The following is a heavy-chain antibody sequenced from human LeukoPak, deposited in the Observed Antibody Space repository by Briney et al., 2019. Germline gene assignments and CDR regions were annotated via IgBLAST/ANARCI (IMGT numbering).Heavy chain of an antibody. V-gene: IGHV1-2*02. J-gene: IGHJ4*02. CDR3: ARDPGDFGVVIDY. D-gene: IGHD3-3*01. CDR2: INPNSGGT. Sequence: ASVKVSCKASGYTFTGYYMHWVRQAPGQGLEWMGWINPNSGGTNYAQKLQGRVTMTTDTSTSTAYMELRSLRSDDTAVYYCARDPGDFGVVIDYWGQGTLVTVSS. CDR1: GYTFTGYY.